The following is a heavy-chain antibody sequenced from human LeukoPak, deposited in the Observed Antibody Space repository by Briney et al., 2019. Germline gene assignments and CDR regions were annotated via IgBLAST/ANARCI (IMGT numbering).Heavy chain of an antibody. CDR1: GYSISSGYY. J-gene: IGHJ4*02. D-gene: IGHD2-2*01. V-gene: IGHV4-38-2*02. Sequence: PSETLSLTCTVSGYSISSGYYWGWIRQPPGKGLEWIGSMYHSGSTYDNPSLQSRVTISVDTSKNQFSLKLSSVTAADTAVYYCARIRGVYCSSTSCYVRWERNYIVDYWGQGTLVTVSS. CDR2: MYHSGST. CDR3: ARIRGVYCSSTSCYVRWERNYIVDY.